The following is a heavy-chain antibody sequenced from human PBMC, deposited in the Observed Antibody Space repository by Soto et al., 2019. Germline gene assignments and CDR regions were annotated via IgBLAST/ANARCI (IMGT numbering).Heavy chain of an antibody. V-gene: IGHV4-30-2*01. CDR2: IYHSGST. CDR1: GGSISSGGYS. Sequence: QLQLQESGSGLVKPSQTLSLTCAVSGGSISSGGYSWSWIRQPPGKGLEWNGYIYHSGSTYYNPSLKRRVTISVDRSKNQFSLKLSSVAAADTGVYYCARGYCGGDCYPNAFDIWGQGTMVTVSS. J-gene: IGHJ3*02. D-gene: IGHD2-21*02. CDR3: ARGYCGGDCYPNAFDI.